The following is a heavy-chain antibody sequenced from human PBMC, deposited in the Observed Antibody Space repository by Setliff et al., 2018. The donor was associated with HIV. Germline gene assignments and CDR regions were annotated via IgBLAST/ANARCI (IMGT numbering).Heavy chain of an antibody. CDR2: ITHSGRT. V-gene: IGHV4-34*01. J-gene: IGHJ4*01. D-gene: IGHD6-13*01. CDR1: DGSFSGYY. Sequence: SETLSLTCAVYDGSFSGYYWIWIRQPPGKGLEWIGEITHSGRTNYNPSLKSRVTISVDTSKNQFSLELSSLTSADTAIYYCVRGRDYGSSWSRPFYFDFWGHGNLVTVSS. CDR3: VRGRDYGSSWSRPFYFDF.